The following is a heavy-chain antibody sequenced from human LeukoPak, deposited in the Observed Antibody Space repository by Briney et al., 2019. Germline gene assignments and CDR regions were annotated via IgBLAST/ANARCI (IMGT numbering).Heavy chain of an antibody. CDR1: GGSISNNW. CDR3: ARGPPYGDYVYDY. CDR2: IYYSGST. J-gene: IGHJ4*02. Sequence: SETLSLTCAVTGGSISNNWWTWVRQPPGKGLEWIGYIYYSGSTYYNPSLKSRVTISVDTSKNQFSLKLSSVTAADTAVYYCARGPPYGDYVYDYWGQGTLVTVSS. V-gene: IGHV4-30-4*01. D-gene: IGHD4-17*01.